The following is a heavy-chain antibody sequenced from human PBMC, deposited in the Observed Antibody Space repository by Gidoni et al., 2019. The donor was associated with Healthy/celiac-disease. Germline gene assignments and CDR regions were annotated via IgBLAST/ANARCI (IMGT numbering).Heavy chain of an antibody. CDR1: GFTVSSNY. Sequence: EVQLVESGGGLIQPGGSLRLSCAASGFTVSSNYMSWVRQAPGKGLEWVSVIYSGGSTYYADSVKGRFTISRDNSKNTLYLQMNSLRAEDTAVYYCARQWLVPPHYYFDYWGQGTLVTVSS. CDR2: IYSGGST. D-gene: IGHD6-19*01. J-gene: IGHJ4*02. CDR3: ARQWLVPPHYYFDY. V-gene: IGHV3-53*01.